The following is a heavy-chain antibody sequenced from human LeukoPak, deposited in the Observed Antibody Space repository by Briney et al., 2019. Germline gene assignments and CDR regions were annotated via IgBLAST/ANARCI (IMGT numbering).Heavy chain of an antibody. V-gene: IGHV1-69*13. CDR2: IIPIFGTA. Sequence: SVTVSCKASGYTFTNYAMNWVRQAPGQGLEWMGGIIPIFGTANYAQKFQGRVTITADESTSTAYMELSSLRSEDTAVYYCARDRHRDYDFWSGYYLRNAFDIWGQGTMVTVSS. CDR1: GYTFTNYA. D-gene: IGHD3-3*01. J-gene: IGHJ3*02. CDR3: ARDRHRDYDFWSGYYLRNAFDI.